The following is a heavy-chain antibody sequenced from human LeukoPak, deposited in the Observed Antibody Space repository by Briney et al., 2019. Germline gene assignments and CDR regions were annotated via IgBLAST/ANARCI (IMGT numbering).Heavy chain of an antibody. J-gene: IGHJ4*02. CDR3: AKGRWLQLIDYFDY. D-gene: IGHD5-24*01. Sequence: GGSLRCSCAASGFTFDDYAMHWVRQAPGKGLEWVSGISWNSGSIGYADSVKGRFTISRDNAKNSLYLQMNSLRAEDTALYYCAKGRWLQLIDYFDYWGQGTLVTVSS. CDR2: ISWNSGSI. CDR1: GFTFDDYA. V-gene: IGHV3-9*01.